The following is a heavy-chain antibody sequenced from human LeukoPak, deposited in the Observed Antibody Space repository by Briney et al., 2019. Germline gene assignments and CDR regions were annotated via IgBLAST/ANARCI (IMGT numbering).Heavy chain of an antibody. CDR3: ARVRGYFESPDY. Sequence: ASVKVSCKASGYTFTGSYMHWVRQAPGQGLEWVGIINPTGGTASYAQKFQGRVTVTRDMSTSTVYMELSSLTSEDTAVYYCARVRGYFESPDYWGQGTLVTVSS. D-gene: IGHD3-22*01. J-gene: IGHJ4*02. CDR1: GYTFTGSY. CDR2: INPTGGTA. V-gene: IGHV1-46*01.